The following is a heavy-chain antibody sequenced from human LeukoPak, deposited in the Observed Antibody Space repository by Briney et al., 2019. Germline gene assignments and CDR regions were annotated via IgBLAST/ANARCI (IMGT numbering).Heavy chain of an antibody. CDR2: IYYSGST. CDR1: GGSISSSSYY. V-gene: IGHV4-39*07. J-gene: IGHJ4*02. D-gene: IGHD1-26*01. Sequence: PSETLSLTCTVSGGSISSSSYYWGWIRQPPGKGLEWIGSIYYSGSTYYNPSLKSRVTISVGTSKNQFSLKLSSVTAADTAVYYCASPGGNYLFAVDFWGQGTLVTVSS. CDR3: ASPGGNYLFAVDF.